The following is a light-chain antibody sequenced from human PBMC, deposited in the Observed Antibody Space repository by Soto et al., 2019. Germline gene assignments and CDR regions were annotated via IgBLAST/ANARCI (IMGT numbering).Light chain of an antibody. CDR1: KIGSKS. V-gene: IGLV3-21*04. CDR3: QVWDSSSDHPGV. CDR2: YDS. Sequence: SSELNQPPSVSVAPGKTARITCGGNKIGSKSVHWYQQKPGQAPVLVIYYDSDRPSGIPERFSGSNSGNTATLTISRVEAGDEADYYCQVWDSSSDHPGVFGTGTKVTVL. J-gene: IGLJ1*01.